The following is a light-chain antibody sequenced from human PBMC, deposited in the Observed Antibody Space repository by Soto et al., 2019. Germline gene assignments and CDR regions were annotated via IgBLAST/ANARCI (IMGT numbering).Light chain of an antibody. CDR2: GAS. J-gene: IGKJ4*01. V-gene: IGKV3-20*01. CDR3: QHYGSSPLT. CDR1: QTVISSY. Sequence: EIVLTQSPGTLSLSPGERTTLSCRASQTVISSYLAWYQQKPGQAPRLLISGASSRATGVPDRFSGSGSGTDFTLTISRLEPEDFAVYFCQHYGSSPLTFGGGTKVEIK.